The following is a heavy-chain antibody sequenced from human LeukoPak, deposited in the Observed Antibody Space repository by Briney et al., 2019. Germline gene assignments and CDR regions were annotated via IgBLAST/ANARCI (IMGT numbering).Heavy chain of an antibody. Sequence: SETLSLTCAVYGGSFSGYYWSWLRQPPGKGLEWIGEINHSGSTNYNPSLKSRVTISVDTSKNQFSLKLSSVAAADTAVYHCARHVAPDMDYFDYWGQGTLVTVSS. D-gene: IGHD2-15*01. V-gene: IGHV4-34*01. CDR1: GGSFSGYY. CDR2: INHSGST. CDR3: ARHVAPDMDYFDY. J-gene: IGHJ4*02.